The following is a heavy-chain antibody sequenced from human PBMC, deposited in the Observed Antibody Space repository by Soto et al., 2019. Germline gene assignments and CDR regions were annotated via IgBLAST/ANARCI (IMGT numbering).Heavy chain of an antibody. CDR1: GFTFSSYG. D-gene: IGHD2-21*01. V-gene: IGHV3-33*01. J-gene: IGHJ4*02. Sequence: QVQLVESGGGVVQPGRSLRLSCAASGFTFSSYGMHWVRQAPGKGLEWVAVIWYDGSNKYYADSVKGRFTISRDNSKKSLNLHINNLTPEDTDVYCCARDLAGEFEYCGEGTLVTLSS. CDR3: ARDLAGEFEY. CDR2: IWYDGSNK.